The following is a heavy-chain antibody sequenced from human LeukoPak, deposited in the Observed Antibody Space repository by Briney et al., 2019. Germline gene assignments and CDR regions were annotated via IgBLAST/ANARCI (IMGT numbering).Heavy chain of an antibody. V-gene: IGHV1-18*01. CDR1: GYTFTSYG. CDR3: ARTDLRGSYYLPRP. CDR2: ISAYNGNT. Sequence: ASVKVSCKASGYTFTSYGISWVRQAPGQGLEWMGWISAYNGNTNYAQKPQGRVTMTTDTSTSTAYMELRSLRSDDTAVYYCARTDLRGSYYLPRPWGQGTLVTVSS. D-gene: IGHD1-26*01. J-gene: IGHJ5*02.